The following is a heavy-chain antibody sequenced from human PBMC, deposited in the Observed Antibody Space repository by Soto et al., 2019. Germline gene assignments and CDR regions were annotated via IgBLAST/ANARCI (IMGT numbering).Heavy chain of an antibody. CDR3: ARSRHGSGSYTHFYYGLDV. Sequence: QMQLVESGGGVVQPGRSLRLSCAASGFTFISYAMHCVRQAPGKGLEWVAVISFDGSTEYYADSVKGRFTISRDNSKNTVYLQMNSLRSEDTAVYYCARSRHGSGSYTHFYYGLDVWGQGTTVTVSS. J-gene: IGHJ6*02. D-gene: IGHD3-10*01. CDR2: ISFDGSTE. V-gene: IGHV3-30-3*01. CDR1: GFTFISYA.